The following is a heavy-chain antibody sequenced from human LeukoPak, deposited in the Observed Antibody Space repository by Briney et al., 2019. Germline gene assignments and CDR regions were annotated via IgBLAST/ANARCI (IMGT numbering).Heavy chain of an antibody. CDR1: GFTFSDYY. CDR3: ARDRRIAAAGNLFALGY. D-gene: IGHD6-13*01. Sequence: PGGSLRLSCAASGFTFSDYYMSWIRQAPGKGLEWVSYISSSGSTIYYADSVKGRFTISRDNSKNTLYLQMNSLRAEDTAVYYCARDRRIAAAGNLFALGYWGQGTLVTVSS. V-gene: IGHV3-11*04. CDR2: ISSSGSTI. J-gene: IGHJ4*02.